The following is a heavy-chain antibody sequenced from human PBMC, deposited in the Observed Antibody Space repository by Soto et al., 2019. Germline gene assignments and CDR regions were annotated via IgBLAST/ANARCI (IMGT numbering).Heavy chain of an antibody. CDR3: AGTNADQRYQLDF. Sequence: PSQTLSLTCAISGDSVSSNSAAWNWIRLSPSRGLEWLARTYYRSRWYNDYAVSVRSRITVNPDTSKNQFSLQLTSVTPEDTAVYFCAGTNADQRYQLDFSGKG. J-gene: IGHJ6*03. CDR1: GDSVSSNSAA. V-gene: IGHV6-1*01. D-gene: IGHD1-1*01. CDR2: TYYRSRWYN.